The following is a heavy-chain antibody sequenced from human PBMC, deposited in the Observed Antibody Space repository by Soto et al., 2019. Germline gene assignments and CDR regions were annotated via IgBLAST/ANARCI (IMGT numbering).Heavy chain of an antibody. D-gene: IGHD6-13*01. Sequence: EVQLLESGGGLVQPGGSLRLSCAASGFTFNSSAMSWVRQAPGKGLEWVSAISGTGGSTYYADSVKGRFTISRDNSKNTLVLQMNSLRAEDTAVYSCAKDVHYNSRTDYFDYWGQGTLVTVSS. CDR2: ISGTGGST. CDR3: AKDVHYNSRTDYFDY. V-gene: IGHV3-23*01. J-gene: IGHJ4*02. CDR1: GFTFNSSA.